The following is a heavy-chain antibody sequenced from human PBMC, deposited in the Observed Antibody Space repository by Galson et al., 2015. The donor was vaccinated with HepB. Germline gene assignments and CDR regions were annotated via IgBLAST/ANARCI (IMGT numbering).Heavy chain of an antibody. CDR3: AREEGYPRPYYYYYGMDV. CDR2: IGSSSSTI. D-gene: IGHD6-13*01. V-gene: IGHV3-48*01. CDR1: GFTFSSYS. Sequence: SLRLSCAASGFTFSSYSMNWVRQAPGKGLEWVSYIGSSSSTIYYAASVKGRFTISRDSAKSSLYLQMNSLRAEDTAVYYCAREEGYPRPYYYYYGMDVWGQGTTVTVSS. J-gene: IGHJ6*02.